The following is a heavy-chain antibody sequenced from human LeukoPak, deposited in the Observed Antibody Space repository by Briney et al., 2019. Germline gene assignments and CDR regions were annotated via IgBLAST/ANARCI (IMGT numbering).Heavy chain of an antibody. V-gene: IGHV4-38-2*02. CDR3: ARGRIAVYTFDI. CDR2: IYHSRTT. Sequence: SETLSLTCTVSGYSISSGFYWGWIRQPPGKGREWLGSIYHSRTTYKQPSLKSRVTMSLDTSKDQFSLKLTSVTAADTAVYYCARGRIAVYTFDIWGQGTMVTVSS. D-gene: IGHD6-19*01. J-gene: IGHJ3*02. CDR1: GYSISSGFY.